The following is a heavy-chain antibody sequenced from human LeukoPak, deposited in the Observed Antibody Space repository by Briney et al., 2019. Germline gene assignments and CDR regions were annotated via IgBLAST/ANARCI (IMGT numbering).Heavy chain of an antibody. D-gene: IGHD2-15*01. Sequence: PGGSLRLSCAASGFTFSTYWMTWVRQAPGKGLEWVSNIKEDGSEKYYVDSVKGRFTISRDNAKNSLYLKMNTLRAEDTAVYYCTRDTGCSGGTCYSFYDSWGQGTLVTVSS. V-gene: IGHV3-7*01. CDR2: IKEDGSEK. CDR1: GFTFSTYW. CDR3: TRDTGCSGGTCYSFYDS. J-gene: IGHJ4*02.